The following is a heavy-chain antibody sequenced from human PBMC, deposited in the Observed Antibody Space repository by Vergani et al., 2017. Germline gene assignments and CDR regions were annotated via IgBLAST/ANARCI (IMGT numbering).Heavy chain of an antibody. J-gene: IGHJ3*02. Sequence: EVQLVESGGGLVKPGGSLRLSCAASGFTFSSYSMNWVRQAPGKGLEWVSSITSSSSYIYYADSVKGRFTISRDNAKNSLYLQMNSLRAEDTAVYYCARGPGGYSYGDDAFDIWGQGTMVTVSS. CDR1: GFTFSSYS. V-gene: IGHV3-21*01. CDR2: ITSSSSYI. D-gene: IGHD5-18*01. CDR3: ARGPGGYSYGDDAFDI.